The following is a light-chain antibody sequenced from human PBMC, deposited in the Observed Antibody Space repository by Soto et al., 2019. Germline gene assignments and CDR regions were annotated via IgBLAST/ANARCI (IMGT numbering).Light chain of an antibody. V-gene: IGLV1-51*02. CDR3: GTCDSSLSVGV. Sequence: QSVLTQPPSVSAAPGQKVTISCSGSNSDIGNNYVSWFQQLPGTAPKLLIYENDKRPSGIPDRFSGSKSGTSATLGITGLQTGDEADYYCGTCDSSLSVGVFGTVTKVTVL. J-gene: IGLJ1*01. CDR1: NSDIGNNY. CDR2: END.